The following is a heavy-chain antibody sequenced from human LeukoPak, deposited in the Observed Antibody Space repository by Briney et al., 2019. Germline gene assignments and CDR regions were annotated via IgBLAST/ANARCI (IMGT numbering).Heavy chain of an antibody. CDR2: ISGTTNKT. CDR3: AKDYGDDSRNYFHY. J-gene: IGHJ4*02. D-gene: IGHD3-22*01. V-gene: IGHV3-23*01. CDR1: GFTFSNYA. Sequence: GGSLRLSYAASGFTFSNYAMSWVRQAPGKGLEWVSGISGTTNKTYYADSVKGRFTISRDNSKNTLYLQVNSLRTEDTAIYYCAKDYGDDSRNYFHYWGQGTLVTVSS.